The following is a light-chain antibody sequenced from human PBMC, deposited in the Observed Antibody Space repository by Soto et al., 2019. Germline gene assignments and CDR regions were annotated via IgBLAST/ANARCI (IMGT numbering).Light chain of an antibody. V-gene: IGKV3-15*01. CDR3: QQYNYWPPIT. J-gene: IGKJ5*01. Sequence: EIVLTQSPGTLSLSPGERTTRSCRGSQSVSSNFLDWYQQKPGRTPSLLIYGASIRATGVPARFSGSGSGTDFTLTINSLQSEDFAVYYCQQYNYWPPITFGQGTRLEIK. CDR1: QSVSSN. CDR2: GAS.